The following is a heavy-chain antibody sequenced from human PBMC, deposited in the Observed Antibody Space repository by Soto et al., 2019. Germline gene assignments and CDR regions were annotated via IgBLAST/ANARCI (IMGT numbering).Heavy chain of an antibody. J-gene: IGHJ6*02. CDR3: ARAPLYGSGSYIVSYYYGMDV. CDR2: INHSGST. CDR1: GGSFSGYY. D-gene: IGHD3-10*01. Sequence: SETLSLTCAVYGGSFSGYYWSWIRQPPGKGLEWIGEINHSGSTNYNPSLKSRVTISVDTSKNQFSLKLSSVTAADTAVYYCARAPLYGSGSYIVSYYYGMDVWGQGSTVTVSS. V-gene: IGHV4-34*01.